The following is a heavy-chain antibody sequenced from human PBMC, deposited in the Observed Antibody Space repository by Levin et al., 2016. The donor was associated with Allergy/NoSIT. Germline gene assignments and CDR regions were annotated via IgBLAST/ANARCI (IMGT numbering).Heavy chain of an antibody. CDR1: GYTFTAFY. CDR2: IDGNTAET. Sequence: ASVKVSCKASGYTFTAFYMHWIRQAPGQGFEWMGWIDGNTAETNYAEKFQGRVTMTRDTSINAAYMTLTSLASDDTAVYYCAKWREELRSGDWGQGTLVTVSS. CDR3: AKWREELRSGD. D-gene: IGHD2-8*01. J-gene: IGHJ4*02. V-gene: IGHV1-2*02.